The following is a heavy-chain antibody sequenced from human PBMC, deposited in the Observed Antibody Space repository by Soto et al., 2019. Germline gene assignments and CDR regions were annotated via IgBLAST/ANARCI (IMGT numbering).Heavy chain of an antibody. Sequence: ESGGGLVQPGGSLRLSCEASAFTLSSYCMSWVRQAPGKGLEWVANIKPDGSEKYYVDSVKGRFTISRDNTKNSLYLQMSTLRPEDTAIYYCARDYEFGFDIWGQGTLVTVSS. D-gene: IGHD3-22*01. CDR3: ARDYEFGFDI. CDR1: AFTLSSYC. CDR2: IKPDGSEK. V-gene: IGHV3-7*01. J-gene: IGHJ3*02.